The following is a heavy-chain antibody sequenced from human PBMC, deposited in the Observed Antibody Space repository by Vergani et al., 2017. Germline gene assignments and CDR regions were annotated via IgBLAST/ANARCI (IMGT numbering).Heavy chain of an antibody. D-gene: IGHD2-2*03. V-gene: IGHV4-31*03. J-gene: IGHJ5*02. CDR2: IYYSGST. Sequence: QVQLQESGPGLVKPSQTLSLTCTVSGGSISNGGYYWSWIRQPPGKGLEWIGYIYYSGSTYYNPSLKSRVTISVDTSKNQFSLKLSSVTAADTAVYYCARARLDIVVVPAATSGTNWFDPWGQGTLVTVSS. CDR3: ARARLDIVVVPAATSGTNWFDP. CDR1: GGSISNGGYY.